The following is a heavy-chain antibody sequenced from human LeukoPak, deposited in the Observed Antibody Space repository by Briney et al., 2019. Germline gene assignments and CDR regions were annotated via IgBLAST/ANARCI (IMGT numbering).Heavy chain of an antibody. CDR3: ARHIVVVTAMPEYFQH. J-gene: IGHJ1*01. D-gene: IGHD2-21*02. CDR1: GGSISSSSYY. CDR2: IYYSGST. V-gene: IGHV4-39*01. Sequence: SETLSLTCTVSGGSISSSSYYWGWIRQPPGKGLEWIGSIYYSGSTYYNPSLKSRVTISVDTSKNQFSLKLSSVTAADTAVYYCARHIVVVTAMPEYFQHWGQGTPVTVSS.